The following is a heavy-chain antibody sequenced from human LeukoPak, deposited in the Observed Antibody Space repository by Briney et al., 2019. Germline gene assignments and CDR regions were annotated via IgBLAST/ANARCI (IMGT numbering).Heavy chain of an antibody. V-gene: IGHV4-30-2*01. D-gene: IGHD1-7*01. J-gene: IGHJ5*02. CDR1: GGSISSGGYS. CDR3: ARANYAFDP. Sequence: PSETLSLTCAVSGGSISSGGYSWSWIRQPPGKGLEWIGYIYHSGSTYYNPSLKSRVTVSVDRSKNQFSLKLSTVTAADTAVYYCARANYAFDPWGQGTLVTVSS. CDR2: IYHSGST.